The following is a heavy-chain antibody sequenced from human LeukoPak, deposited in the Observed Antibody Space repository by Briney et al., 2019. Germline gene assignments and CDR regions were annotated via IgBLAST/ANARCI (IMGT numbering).Heavy chain of an antibody. Sequence: GGSLRLSCTASGFSFSTSWMTWVRQAPGTGLEWVAHINQDDTRNNYVDSVKGRFIVSRDNAKNSLFLQMNSLRAEDTAPYYCARDPFHGSLDIWGQGITVTVSS. J-gene: IGHJ3*02. CDR2: INQDDTRN. CDR3: ARDPFHGSLDI. V-gene: IGHV3-7*01. D-gene: IGHD2-15*01. CDR1: GFSFSTSW.